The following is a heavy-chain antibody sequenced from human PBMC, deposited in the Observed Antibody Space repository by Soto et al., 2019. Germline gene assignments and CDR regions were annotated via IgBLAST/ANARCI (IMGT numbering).Heavy chain of an antibody. Sequence: DVQLVESGGGLVQPGGSLRLSCAASGFTFSTYWMHWVRQAPGKGLVWVSRINSDGSSTAYADSVKGRFTISRDNAKNTLYRQLESLIVEDTAVYYCANDRGSGCTFSKWGQGTLVTVSS. V-gene: IGHV3-74*01. CDR3: ANDRGSGCTFSK. CDR1: GFTFSTYW. D-gene: IGHD3-16*01. J-gene: IGHJ4*02. CDR2: INSDGSST.